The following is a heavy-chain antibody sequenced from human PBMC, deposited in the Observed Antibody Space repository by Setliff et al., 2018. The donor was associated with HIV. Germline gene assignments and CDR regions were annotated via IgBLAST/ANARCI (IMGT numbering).Heavy chain of an antibody. CDR1: GGTFNSYA. CDR3: ARGPRYNWNSYFYMDV. CDR2: IIPAFGTT. D-gene: IGHD1-20*01. V-gene: IGHV1-69*13. J-gene: IGHJ6*03. Sequence: GASVKVSCKSSGGTFNSYAIIWVRQAPGQGLEWMGGIIPAFGTTNYAQKFQGRVTITADESTSTAYMELSSLRSEDTAVYYCARGPRYNWNSYFYMDVWGKGTTVTVS.